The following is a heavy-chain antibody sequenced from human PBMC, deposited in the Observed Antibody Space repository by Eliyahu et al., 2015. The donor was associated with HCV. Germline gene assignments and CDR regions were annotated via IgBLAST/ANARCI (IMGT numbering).Heavy chain of an antibody. V-gene: IGHV4-59*13. CDR1: GGSLSTYF. J-gene: IGHJ4*02. CDR2: IYNIGST. Sequence: QVQLQESGPGLVKPSETLSLTCTVSGGSLSTYFWSWIRRPPGKGLEWIGYIYNIGSTNYNPSLKSRVTISVDTSKNQFSLRLTSVTAADTAVYYCARDSGNGFSGYYFDYWGQGTLVTVSS. D-gene: IGHD3-10*01. CDR3: ARDSGNGFSGYYFDY.